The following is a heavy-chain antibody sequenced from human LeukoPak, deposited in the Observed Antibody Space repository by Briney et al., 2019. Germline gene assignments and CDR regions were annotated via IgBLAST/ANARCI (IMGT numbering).Heavy chain of an antibody. CDR1: GGSISSSSYY. V-gene: IGHV4-39*07. Sequence: PSETLSLTCTVSGGSISSSSYYWGWIRQPPGKGLEWIGSIYYSGSTYYNPSLKSRVTISVDTSKNQFSLRLSSMTAADTAVYYCARGFYSLRAIFGVVRRVDYYFDYWGQGTLVTVSS. CDR2: IYYSGST. CDR3: ARGFYSLRAIFGVVRRVDYYFDY. J-gene: IGHJ4*02. D-gene: IGHD3-3*01.